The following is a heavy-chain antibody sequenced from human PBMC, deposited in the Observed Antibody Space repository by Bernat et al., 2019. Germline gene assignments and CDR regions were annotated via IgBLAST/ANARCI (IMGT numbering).Heavy chain of an antibody. CDR2: ITGSGGST. J-gene: IGHJ4*02. V-gene: IGHV3-23*01. CDR1: GFTFSTYG. D-gene: IGHD6-6*01. Sequence: VQLLEAGGGLVQPGGSLRLSCAASGFTFSTYGMSGFRQAPGKGLEWVFAITGSGGSTYYSDSVKGRFTISRDNSKNTLYLQMNSLRAEDTAIYYCARWDSDYGRSSNHDYWGQGPLVSVPS. CDR3: ARWDSDYGRSSNHDY.